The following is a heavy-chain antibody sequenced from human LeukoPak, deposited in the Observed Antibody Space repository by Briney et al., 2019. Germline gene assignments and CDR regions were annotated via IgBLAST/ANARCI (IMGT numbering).Heavy chain of an antibody. CDR3: ARHSPLVGATP. J-gene: IGHJ5*02. CDR2: IYYSGST. CDR1: GGPFSGYY. Sequence: PSETLSLTCAVYGGPFSGYYWSWIRQPPGKGLEWIGYIYYSGSTNYNPSLKSRVTISVDTSKNQFSLKLSSVTAADTAVYYCARHSPLVGATPWGQGTLVTVSS. D-gene: IGHD1-26*01. V-gene: IGHV4-59*08.